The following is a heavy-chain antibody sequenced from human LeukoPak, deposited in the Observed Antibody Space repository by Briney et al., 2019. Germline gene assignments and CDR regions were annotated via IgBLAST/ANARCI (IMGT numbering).Heavy chain of an antibody. CDR1: GGSISSGGYY. J-gene: IGHJ3*02. D-gene: IGHD3-3*01. Sequence: SETLSLTCTVSGGSISSGGYYWSWIRQHPGEGLEWIGYIYYSGSTYYNPSLKSRVTISVDTSKNRFSLKLSSVTAADTAVYYCARKDDFWSGRLFDIWGQGTMVTVSS. CDR2: IYYSGST. V-gene: IGHV4-31*03. CDR3: ARKDDFWSGRLFDI.